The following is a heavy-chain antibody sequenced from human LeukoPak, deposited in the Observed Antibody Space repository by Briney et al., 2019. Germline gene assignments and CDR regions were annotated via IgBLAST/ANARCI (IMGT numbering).Heavy chain of an antibody. CDR1: GFTFSNYA. Sequence: GSLRLSCAASGFTFSNYAMQWVRQAPGKGLEWVAFIRYDGSNKYYADSVKGRFTISRDNSKNTLHLQMNSLRAEDTAVYFCAKTHSSGWYYFDYWGQGTLVTVSS. D-gene: IGHD6-19*01. J-gene: IGHJ4*02. V-gene: IGHV3-30*02. CDR2: IRYDGSNK. CDR3: AKTHSSGWYYFDY.